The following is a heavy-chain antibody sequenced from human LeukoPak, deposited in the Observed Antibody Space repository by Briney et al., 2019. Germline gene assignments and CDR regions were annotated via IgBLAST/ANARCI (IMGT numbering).Heavy chain of an antibody. D-gene: IGHD3-10*01. CDR2: ISNSGSNI. CDR3: ARDLGYYGSGSYD. Sequence: GGSLRLSCAASGFTFSNHEMNWVRQAPGKGLEWVSYISNSGSNIYYADSVKGRFTISRDNAKNSLYLQMNSLRAEDTAVYYCARDLGYYGSGSYDWGQGTLVTVSS. V-gene: IGHV3-48*03. CDR1: GFTFSNHE. J-gene: IGHJ4*02.